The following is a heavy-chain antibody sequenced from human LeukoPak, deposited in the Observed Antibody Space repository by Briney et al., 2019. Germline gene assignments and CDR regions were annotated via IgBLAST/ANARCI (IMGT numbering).Heavy chain of an antibody. CDR3: ARVTSGEFADY. V-gene: IGHV4-31*03. J-gene: IGHJ4*02. Sequence: PSETLSLTCTVSGGSISIGGYYWSWIRQHPGKGPEWIGYIYYSGITYYNPSLKSRVTISVDTSKNQFSLYLSSVTAADTAVYYCARVTSGEFADYWGQGTLVTVSS. D-gene: IGHD3-10*01. CDR1: GGSISIGGYY. CDR2: IYYSGIT.